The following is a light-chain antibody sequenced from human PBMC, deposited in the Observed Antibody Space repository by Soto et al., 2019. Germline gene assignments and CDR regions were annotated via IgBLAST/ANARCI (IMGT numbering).Light chain of an antibody. CDR2: RAS. CDR3: LQYHNLWA. CDR1: QNIYYN. Sequence: ILMTQSPATVSVSPRESATLSCRASQNIYYNVAWYQHSPGQAPRPLIYRASTRAPGVPARFSGSGSGTEFTLTISSLQPEDLTVCSCLQYHNLWAFAQGTKVDIK. V-gene: IGKV3-15*01. J-gene: IGKJ1*01.